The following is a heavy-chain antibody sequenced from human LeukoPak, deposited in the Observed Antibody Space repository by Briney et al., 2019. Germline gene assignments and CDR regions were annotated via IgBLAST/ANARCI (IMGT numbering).Heavy chain of an antibody. CDR1: GFTFSSYW. J-gene: IGHJ4*02. CDR3: ARGFWTGVEY. Sequence: GGSLRLSCAGSGFTFSSYWMSWVRQAPGKGLEWVANIKQDGSEKHYVNSVKGRFTISRDNAKNTLYLQMNSLRAEDTAVYYCARGFWTGVEYWGQGALVTVSS. D-gene: IGHD3/OR15-3a*01. V-gene: IGHV3-7*01. CDR2: IKQDGSEK.